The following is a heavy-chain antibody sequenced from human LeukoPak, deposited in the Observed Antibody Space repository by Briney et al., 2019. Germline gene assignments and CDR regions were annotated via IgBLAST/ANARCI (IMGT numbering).Heavy chain of an antibody. V-gene: IGHV4-59*11. J-gene: IGHJ4*02. CDR1: GGSISSHY. Sequence: PSETLSHTCTVSGGSISSHYWSLIRQPPGKGLEWIGYIYYSGSTNYNPSLKSRVTISVDTSKNQFSLKLSSVTAADTAVYYCARDRQGLPEYWLQGTLVTVSS. CDR2: IYYSGST. CDR3: ARDRQGLPEY.